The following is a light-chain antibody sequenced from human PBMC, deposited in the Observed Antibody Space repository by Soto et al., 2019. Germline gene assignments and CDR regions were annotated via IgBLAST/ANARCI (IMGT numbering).Light chain of an antibody. J-gene: IGLJ3*02. Sequence: QSVLTQPPSVSAAPGQKVTISCSGGSSNIGNDYVAWYLQLPGAAPKLLIYENDKRPSGIPDRFSGSNSGNTATLTISRVEAGDEAGYFCQVWDISSTHWVFGGGTKLTVL. CDR3: QVWDISSTHWV. CDR2: END. CDR1: SSNIGNDY. V-gene: IGLV1-51*01.